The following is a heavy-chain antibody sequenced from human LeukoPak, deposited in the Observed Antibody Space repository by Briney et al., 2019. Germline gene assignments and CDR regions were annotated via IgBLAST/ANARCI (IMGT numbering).Heavy chain of an antibody. CDR3: ARTYYYGSESYSTGYYYMDV. CDR2: IYTSGST. CDR1: GGSISSYY. Sequence: SETLSLTCTVSGGSISSYYWSWIRQPAGKGLEWIGRIYTSGSTNYNPSLKSRVTMSVGTSKNQFSLKVSSVTAADTAVYYCARTYYYGSESYSTGYYYMDVWGKGTTVTVSS. D-gene: IGHD3-10*01. J-gene: IGHJ6*03. V-gene: IGHV4-4*07.